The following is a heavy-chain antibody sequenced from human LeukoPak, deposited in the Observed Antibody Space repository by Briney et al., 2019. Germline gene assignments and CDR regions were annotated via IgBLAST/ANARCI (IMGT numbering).Heavy chain of an antibody. V-gene: IGHV3-48*03. Sequence: QAGRSLRLSCAASGFTFSSYEMNWVRQAPGKGLEWVSYISISGSTIYYADSVKGRFTISRDNAKNSLYLQMNSLRAEDTAVYYCGRDSARFPRFRVRDAFDIWGQGTMVTVSS. D-gene: IGHD3-10*01. CDR2: ISISGSTI. J-gene: IGHJ3*02. CDR1: GFTFSSYE. CDR3: GRDSARFPRFRVRDAFDI.